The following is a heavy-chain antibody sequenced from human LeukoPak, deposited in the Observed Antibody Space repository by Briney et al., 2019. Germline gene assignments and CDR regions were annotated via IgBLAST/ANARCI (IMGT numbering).Heavy chain of an antibody. CDR2: ISSSSTYI. CDR3: ARGATRNWFDP. J-gene: IGHJ5*02. CDR1: GFTFSNYY. Sequence: GGSLRLSCAASGFTFSNYYMNWVRQAPGKGLEWVSSISSSSTYIYYADSVKGRFTISRDNAKNSLYLQMSSLRAEDTAVYYCARGATRNWFDPWGQGTLVTVSS. V-gene: IGHV3-21*01.